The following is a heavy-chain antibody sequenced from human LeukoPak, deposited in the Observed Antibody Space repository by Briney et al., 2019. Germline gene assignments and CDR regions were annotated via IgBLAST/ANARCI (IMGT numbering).Heavy chain of an antibody. CDR3: ARGRYYYDSSGPSRGAFDI. CDR2: IYYSGST. Sequence: SETLSLTCTVSGGSLSSRDYYWRWLRQPPGTGLDWIGYIYYSGSTYYNPSLKSRVAISVDTSKNQFSLKLSSVTAADTAVYYCARGRYYYDSSGPSRGAFDIWGQGTMVTVSS. V-gene: IGHV4-30-4*01. D-gene: IGHD3-22*01. J-gene: IGHJ3*02. CDR1: GGSLSSRDYY.